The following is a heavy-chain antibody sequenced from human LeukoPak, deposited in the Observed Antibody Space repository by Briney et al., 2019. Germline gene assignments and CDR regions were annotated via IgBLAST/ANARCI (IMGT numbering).Heavy chain of an antibody. J-gene: IGHJ3*02. V-gene: IGHV1-8*01. D-gene: IGHD2-2*02. CDR3: AKASTDCSSTSCYIYWVDAFDI. CDR1: GYTFTSYD. CDR2: MNPNSGNT. Sequence: ASVKVSCKASGYTFTSYDINWVRQATGQGLEWMGWMNPNSGNTGYAQKFQGRVTMTRNTSISTAYMELSSLRSEDTAVYYCAKASTDCSSTSCYIYWVDAFDIWGQGTMVTVSS.